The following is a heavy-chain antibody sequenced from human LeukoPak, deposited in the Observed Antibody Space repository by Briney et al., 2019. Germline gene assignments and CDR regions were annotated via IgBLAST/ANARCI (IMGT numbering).Heavy chain of an antibody. CDR3: ARAFRAYGSGSYRNWFDP. CDR2: IYHSGST. J-gene: IGHJ5*02. D-gene: IGHD3-10*01. V-gene: IGHV4-30-2*01. CDR1: GGSISSGGYS. Sequence: PSETLSLTCAVSGGSISSGGYSWRWIRQPPGKGLEWIVYIYHSGSTYYNPSLKSRVTISVDRSKNQFSLKLSSVTAADTAVYYWARAFRAYGSGSYRNWFDPWGQGTLVTVSS.